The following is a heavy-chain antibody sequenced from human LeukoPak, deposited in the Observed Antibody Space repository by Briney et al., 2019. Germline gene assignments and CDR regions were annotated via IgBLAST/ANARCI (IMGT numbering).Heavy chain of an antibody. Sequence: PGGSLRLSCAASGFTFSSYWMSWVRQAPGKGLEWVANIKQDGSEKYYVDSVKGRFTISRDNAKNSLYLQMNSLRAEDTAVYYCARVASNENSGYYYLWRGNCYYYMDVWGKGTTVTVSS. J-gene: IGHJ6*03. CDR3: ARVASNENSGYYYLWRGNCYYYMDV. CDR2: IKQDGSEK. V-gene: IGHV3-7*01. D-gene: IGHD3-22*01. CDR1: GFTFSSYW.